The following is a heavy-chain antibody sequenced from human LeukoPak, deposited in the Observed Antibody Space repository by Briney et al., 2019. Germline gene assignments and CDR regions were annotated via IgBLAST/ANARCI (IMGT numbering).Heavy chain of an antibody. J-gene: IGHJ4*02. CDR3: ARDQDIVVVPAATLDY. CDR2: ISYDGSNK. CDR1: GFTFSSYA. Sequence: PGGSLRPSCAASGFTFSSYAMHWVRQAPGKGLEWVAVISYDGSNKYYADSVKGRFTISRDNSKNTLYLQMNSLRAEDTAVYYCARDQDIVVVPAATLDYWGQGTLVTVSS. V-gene: IGHV3-30-3*01. D-gene: IGHD2-2*01.